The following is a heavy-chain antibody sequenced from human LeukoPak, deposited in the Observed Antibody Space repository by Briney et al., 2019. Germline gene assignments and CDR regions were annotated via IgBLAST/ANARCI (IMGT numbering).Heavy chain of an antibody. V-gene: IGHV3-23*01. CDR3: AKDRLLYSSSWPVAVD. CDR1: GFTFSSYA. J-gene: IGHJ4*02. D-gene: IGHD6-13*01. Sequence: PGGSLRLSCAASGFTFSSYAMSWVRQAPGKGLEWVSAISGSGGSTYYADSVKGRFTISRDNSKNTLYLQMNSLRAEDTAVYYCAKDRLLYSSSWPVAVDCGQGTLVTVSS. CDR2: ISGSGGST.